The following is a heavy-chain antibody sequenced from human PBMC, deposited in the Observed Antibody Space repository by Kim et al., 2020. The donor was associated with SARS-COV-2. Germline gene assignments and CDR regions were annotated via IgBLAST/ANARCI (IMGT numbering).Heavy chain of an antibody. V-gene: IGHV1-8*01. D-gene: IGHD2-2*01. CDR1: GYTFTSYD. CDR3: ASAPVGYCSSTSCQPYHYYGMDV. J-gene: IGHJ6*02. Sequence: ASVKVSCKASGYTFTSYDINWVRQATGQGLEWMGWINPNSGNTGYAQKFQGRVTMTRNTSISTAYMELSSLRSEDTAEYYCASAPVGYCSSTSCQPYHYYGMDVWGQGTTVTVSS. CDR2: INPNSGNT.